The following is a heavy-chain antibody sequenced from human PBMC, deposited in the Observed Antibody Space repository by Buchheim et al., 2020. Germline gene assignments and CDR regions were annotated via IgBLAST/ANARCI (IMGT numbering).Heavy chain of an antibody. CDR3: AKDLYDYGDYWYYGMDV. J-gene: IGHJ6*02. Sequence: QVQLVESGGGVVQPGRSLRLSCAASGFTFSSYGMHWVRQAPGKGLEWVAVISYDGSNKYYADSVKGRFTISRDNSKNTLYLQMNSLRAEDTAVYYCAKDLYDYGDYWYYGMDVWGQGTT. V-gene: IGHV3-30*18. D-gene: IGHD4-17*01. CDR2: ISYDGSNK. CDR1: GFTFSSYG.